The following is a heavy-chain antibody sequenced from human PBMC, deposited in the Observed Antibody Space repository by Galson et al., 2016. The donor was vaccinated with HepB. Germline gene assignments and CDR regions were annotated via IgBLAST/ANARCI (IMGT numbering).Heavy chain of an antibody. CDR1: GFTFSSYA. CDR3: ASLGWGSMGD. D-gene: IGHD3-10*01. V-gene: IGHV3-23*01. J-gene: IGHJ4*02. Sequence: SLRLSCAASGFTFSSYAMTWVRQAPGKGLEWVSGISDGGGDNIGYADSVKGRFTISRDNSKSTLYLQMRSLRVDDTALYFCASLGWGSMGDWGQGTLVIVSS. CDR2: ISDGGGDNI.